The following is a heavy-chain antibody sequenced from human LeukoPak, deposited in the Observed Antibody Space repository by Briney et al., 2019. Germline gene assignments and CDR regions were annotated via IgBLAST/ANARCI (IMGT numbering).Heavy chain of an antibody. CDR3: ARVGVRGYYYGMDV. CDR1: GFTFSSYW. Sequence: GGSLRLSCAASGFTFSSYWMHWVRQAPGKGLVWVARINSDGGSTSYADSVKGRFTISRDNAKNTLYLQMNSLRAEDTAVYYCARVGVRGYYYGMDVWGQGTTVTVSS. D-gene: IGHD3-10*01. CDR2: INSDGGST. J-gene: IGHJ6*02. V-gene: IGHV3-74*01.